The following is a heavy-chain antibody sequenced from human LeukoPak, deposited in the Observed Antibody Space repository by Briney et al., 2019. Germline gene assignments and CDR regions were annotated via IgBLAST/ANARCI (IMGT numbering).Heavy chain of an antibody. J-gene: IGHJ3*02. CDR2: IYYSGST. Sequence: SETLSLTCTVSGGSISSSSYYWGWIRQPPGKGLEWIGYIYYSGSTNYNPSLKSRVTISVDTSKNQFSLKLSSVTAADTAVYYCARGYYYDSSGTHYNIWGQGTMVTVSS. CDR3: ARGYYYDSSGTHYNI. D-gene: IGHD3-22*01. CDR1: GGSISSSSYY. V-gene: IGHV4-61*05.